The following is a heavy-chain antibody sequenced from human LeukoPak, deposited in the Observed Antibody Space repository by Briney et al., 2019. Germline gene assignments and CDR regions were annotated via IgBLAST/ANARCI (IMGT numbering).Heavy chain of an antibody. CDR1: GGSISSSSYY. CDR2: IYYSGST. D-gene: IGHD1-26*01. Sequence: PSETLSLTCTVSGGSISSSSYYWGWIRQPPGKGLEWIGNIYYSGSTYYNPSLKSRVTISVDTSKNQFSLKLSSVTAADTAVYYCARPLVGASGRPNWFDPWGQGTLVTVSS. V-gene: IGHV4-39*01. J-gene: IGHJ5*02. CDR3: ARPLVGASGRPNWFDP.